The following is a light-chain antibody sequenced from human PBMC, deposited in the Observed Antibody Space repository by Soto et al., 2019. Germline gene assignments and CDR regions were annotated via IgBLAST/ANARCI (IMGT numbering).Light chain of an antibody. J-gene: IGKJ1*01. V-gene: IGKV1-5*03. CDR2: KAS. Sequence: DFQMTQSPSTLSASVGDRVTITCRASQSISSWLAWYQQKPGKAPKLLIYKASSLESGVPSRFSGSGSGTEFTLTISSLQPDDFATYYCQQYNSYWTFGQGTKVDNK. CDR1: QSISSW. CDR3: QQYNSYWT.